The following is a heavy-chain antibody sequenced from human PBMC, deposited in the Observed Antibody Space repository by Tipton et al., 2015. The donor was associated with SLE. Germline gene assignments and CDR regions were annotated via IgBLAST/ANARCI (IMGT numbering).Heavy chain of an antibody. V-gene: IGHV4-4*09. J-gene: IGHJ4*02. CDR1: GGSISSYY. CDR2: IYTSGST. Sequence: TLSLTCTVSGGSISSYYWSWIRQPPGKGLEWIGYIYTSGSTNYNPSLKSRVTISVDTSKNQSSLKLSSVTAADTAVYYCARHDAVAAHFDYWGQGTLVTVSS. CDR3: ARHDAVAAHFDY. D-gene: IGHD6-13*01.